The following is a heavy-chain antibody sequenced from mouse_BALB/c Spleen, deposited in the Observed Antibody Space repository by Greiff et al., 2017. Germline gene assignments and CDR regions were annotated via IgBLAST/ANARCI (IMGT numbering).Heavy chain of an antibody. CDR3: ARSVVAPYYAMDY. D-gene: IGHD1-1*01. CDR2: INPSTGYT. V-gene: IGHV1-7*01. CDR1: GYTFTSYW. Sequence: VQLQQSGAELAKPGASVKMSCKASGYTFTSYWMHWVKQRPGQGLEWIGYINPSTGYTEYNQKFKDKATLTADKSSSTAYMQLSSLTSEDSAVYYCARSVVAPYYAMDYWGQGTPVTVSS. J-gene: IGHJ4*01.